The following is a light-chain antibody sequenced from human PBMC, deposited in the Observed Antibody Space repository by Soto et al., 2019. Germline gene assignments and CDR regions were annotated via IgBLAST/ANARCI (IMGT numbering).Light chain of an antibody. V-gene: IGLV1-44*01. J-gene: IGLJ2*01. CDR3: AVWDDSLDGVV. CDR1: SSNIGDNT. CDR2: SND. Sequence: QSVLTQPPSASGTPGQSVTISCSGSSSNIGDNTVNWYQQLPGTAPKLLIYSNDQRSSGVPDRFSGSKSGTSASLAISGLQSEDEADYYCAVWDDSLDGVVFGGGTKLNVL.